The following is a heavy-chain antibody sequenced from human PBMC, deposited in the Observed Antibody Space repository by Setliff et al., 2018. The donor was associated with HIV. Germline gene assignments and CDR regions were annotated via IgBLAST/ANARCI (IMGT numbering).Heavy chain of an antibody. V-gene: IGHV3-48*03. J-gene: IGHJ4*02. CDR3: ATQTGFYNSHWYDY. D-gene: IGHD6-13*01. Sequence: GGSLRLSCAASGFTFSRYEMNWVRQAPGKGLEWVSYISSSGGTIYYADSVKGRFTISRDNAKNSLYLQMNSLRAEDTGVYYCATQTGFYNSHWYDYWGQGTVVTVS. CDR1: GFTFSRYE. CDR2: ISSSGGTI.